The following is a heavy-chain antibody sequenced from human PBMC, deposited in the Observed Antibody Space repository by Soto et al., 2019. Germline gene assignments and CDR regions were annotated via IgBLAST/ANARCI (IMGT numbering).Heavy chain of an antibody. D-gene: IGHD2-15*01. CDR2: ISAYNGNT. V-gene: IGHV1-18*01. J-gene: IGHJ4*02. Sequence: ASVKVSXKASGYTFTSYGISWVRQAPGQGLEWMGWISAYNGNTNYAQKLQGRVTMTTDTSTSTAYMELRSLRSDDTAVYYCARDRCSGGSCYSSYWGQGTLVTVSS. CDR1: GYTFTSYG. CDR3: ARDRCSGGSCYSSY.